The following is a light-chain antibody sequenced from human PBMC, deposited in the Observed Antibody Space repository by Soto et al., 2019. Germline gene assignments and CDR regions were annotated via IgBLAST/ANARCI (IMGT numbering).Light chain of an antibody. CDR2: YNN. Sequence: QSVLTQPPSASGTAGQVVTLSCSGGDSNIGSTSVYWYQHLPRMAPKLLIYYNNQRPSGVPDRFSGSRSGTSASLAIVGLRSEDEAVYYCAAWDASLSACVFGNGTKLTVL. CDR1: DSNIGSTS. J-gene: IGLJ1*01. V-gene: IGLV1-47*02. CDR3: AAWDASLSACV.